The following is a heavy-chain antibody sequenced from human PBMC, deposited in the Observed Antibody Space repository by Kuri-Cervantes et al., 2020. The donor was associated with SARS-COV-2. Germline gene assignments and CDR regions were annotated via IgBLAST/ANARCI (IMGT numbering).Heavy chain of an antibody. CDR2: ISAYNGNT. J-gene: IGHJ4*02. CDR1: GYTFTSYG. Sequence: GGSLRLSCKASGYTFTSYGISWVRQAPGQGLEWMGWISAYNGNTNYAQKLQGRVTMTTDTSTSTAYMELRSLRSDDTAVYYCARARNGNYLNEPDYWGQGTLVTVSS. CDR3: ARARNGNYLNEPDY. V-gene: IGHV1-18*01. D-gene: IGHD4-17*01.